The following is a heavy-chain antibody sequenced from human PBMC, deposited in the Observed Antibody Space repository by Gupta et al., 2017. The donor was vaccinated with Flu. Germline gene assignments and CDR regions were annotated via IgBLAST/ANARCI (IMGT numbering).Heavy chain of an antibody. D-gene: IGHD2-8*01. V-gene: IGHV3-15*02. Sequence: EVQLVESGGASVKLGGSLRLPCAASGFSVSDVWMTWVGQAPGQGLEWVSRMKSKTDGGATEFAAYVKGRVTISRDDSKNTLSLQMKSLKSEENAVYYCTTAGGYCTTGICPSWFLELWGRGTLVPVS. CDR3: TTAGGYCTTGICPSWFLEL. CDR2: MKSKTDGGAT. J-gene: IGHJ2*01. CDR1: GFSVSDVW.